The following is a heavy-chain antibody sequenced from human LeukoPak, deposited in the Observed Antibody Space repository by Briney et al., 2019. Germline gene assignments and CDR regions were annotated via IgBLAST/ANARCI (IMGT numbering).Heavy chain of an antibody. Sequence: ASVKVSCKASGYTFTSYVINWVRQATGQGLEWMGWMNPNSGNTGYAQKFQGRVTMTRNTSISTAYMELSSLRSEDTAVYYCARPYCSGGSCYFRRDDAFDIWGQGTMVTVSS. CDR2: MNPNSGNT. CDR1: GYTFTSYV. J-gene: IGHJ3*02. V-gene: IGHV1-8*01. CDR3: ARPYCSGGSCYFRRDDAFDI. D-gene: IGHD2-15*01.